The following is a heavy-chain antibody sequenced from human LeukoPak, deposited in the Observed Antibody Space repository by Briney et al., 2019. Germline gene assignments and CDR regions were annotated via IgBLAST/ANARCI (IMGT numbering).Heavy chain of an antibody. CDR2: INHSGST. Sequence: SETLSLTCDVSGGSIDSTNWWNWVRQPPGKGLEWIGEINHSGSTNYNPSLKSRVTISVDTSKNQFPLKLSSVTAADTAVYYCALVRYCCGGSCYSTNPSFDYWGQGTLVTVSS. CDR3: ALVRYCCGGSCYSTNPSFDY. D-gene: IGHD2-15*01. V-gene: IGHV4/OR15-8*01. CDR1: GGSIDSTNW. J-gene: IGHJ4*02.